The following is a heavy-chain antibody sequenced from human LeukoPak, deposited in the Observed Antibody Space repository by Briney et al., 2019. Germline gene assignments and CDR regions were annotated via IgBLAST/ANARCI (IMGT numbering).Heavy chain of an antibody. V-gene: IGHV1-2*02. Sequence: GASVKVSCKASGYTFTGNYIHWVRQAPGQGLEWMGWINPNSGGTNYAQKFQGRVTMTRDTPISTAYMELSRVRSDDTAVYYCVRDDYDYWGQGTLVTVSS. CDR1: GYTFTGNY. CDR2: INPNSGGT. D-gene: IGHD3-16*01. CDR3: VRDDYDY. J-gene: IGHJ4*02.